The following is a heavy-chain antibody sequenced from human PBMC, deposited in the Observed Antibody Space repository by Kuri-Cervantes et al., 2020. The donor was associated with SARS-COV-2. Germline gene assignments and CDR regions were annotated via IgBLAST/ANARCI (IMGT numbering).Heavy chain of an antibody. CDR1: GFTVSSNY. CDR2: IYGGGST. V-gene: IGHV3-53*01. Sequence: LSLTCAASGFTVSSNYMSWVRQAPGKGLEWVSIIYGGGSTYYADSVKGRFTISRDNSKNTVYLQMNSLTADDTAVYYCARDSPNAMTVASAFDIWGQGTMVTVSS. D-gene: IGHD5-12*01. CDR3: ARDSPNAMTVASAFDI. J-gene: IGHJ3*02.